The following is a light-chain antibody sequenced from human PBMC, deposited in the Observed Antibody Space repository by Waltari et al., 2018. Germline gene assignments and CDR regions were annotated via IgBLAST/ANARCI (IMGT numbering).Light chain of an antibody. CDR3: QQRANWPPLT. CDR2: HAS. CDR1: QSVSTF. J-gene: IGKJ4*01. Sequence: EIVLTQSPATLSLSPGERATLSCRASQSVSTFLAWYQQKPGQAPRLLIYHASNRATGIPARFSGRVSGTNFTLTISDLEPEDFAVYYCQQRANWPPLTFGGGTRVEIK. V-gene: IGKV3-11*01.